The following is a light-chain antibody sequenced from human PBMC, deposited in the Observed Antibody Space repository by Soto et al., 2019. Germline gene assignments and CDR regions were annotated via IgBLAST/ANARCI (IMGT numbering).Light chain of an antibody. CDR3: SSYTRNSSLV. V-gene: IGLV2-14*01. J-gene: IGLJ1*01. CDR1: SSDVGGYNY. CDR2: EVS. Sequence: QSALTQPASVSGSPGQSITISCTGTSSDVGGYNYVSWYQQHPGKAPKLMIYEVSNRPSGVSHRFSGSKSGNTASLTISGLQSEEEADYYCSSYTRNSSLVFGTGTKLTVL.